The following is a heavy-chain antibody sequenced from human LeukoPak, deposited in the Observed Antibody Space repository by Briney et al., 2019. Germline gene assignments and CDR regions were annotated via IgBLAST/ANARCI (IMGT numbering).Heavy chain of an antibody. CDR3: ARGHTSSYFDY. J-gene: IGHJ4*02. D-gene: IGHD6-6*01. V-gene: IGHV1-8*03. CDR1: GYTFTSYD. Sequence: ASVKVSCKASGYTFTSYDINWVRQATGQGLEWMEWMNPNSGNTGYAQKFQGRVTITRNTSISTAYMELSNLRPEDTAVYYCARGHTSSYFDYWGQGTLVTVSS. CDR2: MNPNSGNT.